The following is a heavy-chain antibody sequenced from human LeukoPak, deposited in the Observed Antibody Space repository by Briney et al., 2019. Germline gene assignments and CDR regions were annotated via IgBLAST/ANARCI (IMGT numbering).Heavy chain of an antibody. D-gene: IGHD6-19*01. CDR3: ARGRRGSIAVAGTPYYYYYGMDV. Sequence: SETLSLTCTVSGGSISSGGYYWSWIRQPPGKGLEWIGEINHSGSTNYNPSLKSRVTISVDTSKNQFSLKLSSVTAADTAVYYCARGRRGSIAVAGTPYYYYYGMDVWGQGTTVTVSS. V-gene: IGHV4-34*01. J-gene: IGHJ6*02. CDR2: INHSGST. CDR1: GGSISSGGYY.